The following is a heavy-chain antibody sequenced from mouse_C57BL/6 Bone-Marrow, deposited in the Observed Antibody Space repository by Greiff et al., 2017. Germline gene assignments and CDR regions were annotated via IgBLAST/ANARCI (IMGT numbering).Heavy chain of an antibody. J-gene: IGHJ2*01. CDR2: IYPRDGST. CDR3: ARRIYDGYYVGGFDY. Sequence: QVQLQQSDAELVKPGASVKISCKVSGYTFTDHTIHWMKQRPEQGLEWIGYIYPRDGSTKYTEKFKGKATLTADKSSSTAYMQLNSLTSEDSAVYFCARRIYDGYYVGGFDYWGQGTTLTVSS. D-gene: IGHD2-3*01. V-gene: IGHV1-78*01. CDR1: GYTFTDHT.